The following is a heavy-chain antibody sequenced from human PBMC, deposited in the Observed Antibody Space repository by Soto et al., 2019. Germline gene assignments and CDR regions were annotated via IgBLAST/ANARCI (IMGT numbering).Heavy chain of an antibody. Sequence: GGSLRLSCAASGFTFSNAWMNWVRQAPGKGLEWVGRIKSKTDGGTTDYAAPVKGRFTISRDDSKNTLYLQMNSLKTEDTAVYYCTTEGDILTGYYPPGYYYYGMDVWGQGTTVTVSS. J-gene: IGHJ6*02. V-gene: IGHV3-15*07. CDR1: GFTFSNAW. D-gene: IGHD3-9*01. CDR2: IKSKTDGGTT. CDR3: TTEGDILTGYYPPGYYYYGMDV.